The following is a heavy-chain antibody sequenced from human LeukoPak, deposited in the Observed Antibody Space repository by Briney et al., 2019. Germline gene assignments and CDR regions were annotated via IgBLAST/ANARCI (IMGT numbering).Heavy chain of an antibody. CDR3: ARDQAWHTERWLQLEVVLDY. Sequence: ASVKVSCKASGYTFTGYYMHWVRQAPGQGLEWMGWINPNSGGTNYAQKFQGRVTMTRDTSISTAYMELSRLRSDDTAVYYCARDQAWHTERWLQLEVVLDYWGQGTLVTVSS. J-gene: IGHJ4*02. V-gene: IGHV1-2*02. CDR2: INPNSGGT. CDR1: GYTFTGYY. D-gene: IGHD5-24*01.